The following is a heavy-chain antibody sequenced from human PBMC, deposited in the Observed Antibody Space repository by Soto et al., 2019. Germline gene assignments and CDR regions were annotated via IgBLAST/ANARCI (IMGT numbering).Heavy chain of an antibody. D-gene: IGHD3-3*01. J-gene: IGHJ4*02. V-gene: IGHV1-18*04. CDR1: GYTFSKYD. Sequence: QVQLVQSGAEMKRPGASVKVSCKASGYTFSKYDISWVRQAPGQGLQWLGLISPNSGRASYSESFPGRVTMSTDTPTPTAYLELRSLRSDDTAVYYCVRQYFDFWTDYPDFDYWGQGTLVTVSS. CDR2: ISPNSGRA. CDR3: VRQYFDFWTDYPDFDY.